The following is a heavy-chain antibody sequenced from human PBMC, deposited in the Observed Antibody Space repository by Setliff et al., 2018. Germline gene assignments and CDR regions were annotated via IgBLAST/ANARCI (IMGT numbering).Heavy chain of an antibody. Sequence: SETLSLTCRVSGDSISDYHWSWIRQPPGQGLEWIGYIYSSGRTNYNPSLKSRVSLSLDTSKNQFSLDLSSVTPADTAVYYCARSEGRRDGYNWWGQGTLVTVS. V-gene: IGHV4-59*01. J-gene: IGHJ4*02. CDR3: ARSEGRRDGYNW. CDR2: IYSSGRT. D-gene: IGHD5-12*01. CDR1: GDSISDYH.